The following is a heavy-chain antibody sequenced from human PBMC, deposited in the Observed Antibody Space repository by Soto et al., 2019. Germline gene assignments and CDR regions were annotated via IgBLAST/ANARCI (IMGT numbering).Heavy chain of an antibody. J-gene: IGHJ5*02. CDR2: ISGRGGST. CDR1: GITFSSYA. D-gene: IGHD4-17*01. CDR3: ASHRHATVTTYCFDP. Sequence: EVPLLASGGGFVQHGGSLSLSCDASGITFSSYALRWVRQAPGKGLEWVSAISGRGGSTYYADSVKGRFTISRDNSNNTLYLQMNSMRAEDTAVYYCASHRHATVTTYCFDPWGQGILV. V-gene: IGHV3-23*01.